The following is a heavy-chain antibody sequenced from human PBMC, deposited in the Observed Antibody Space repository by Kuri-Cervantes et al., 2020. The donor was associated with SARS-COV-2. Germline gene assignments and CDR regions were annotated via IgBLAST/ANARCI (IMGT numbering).Heavy chain of an antibody. D-gene: IGHD3-16*02. J-gene: IGHJ3*02. CDR1: GYTFTDYY. Sequence: ASVKVSCKASGYTFTDYYIHWVRQAPGQGLEWMGWINPNSGGTNSAQKFQVWVIMTRDTSISTAYMELSRLRSGDTAVYYCARGPSWGYFWGTYRGGWDSFDIWGQGTMVTVSS. V-gene: IGHV1-2*04. CDR2: INPNSGGT. CDR3: ARGPSWGYFWGTYRGGWDSFDI.